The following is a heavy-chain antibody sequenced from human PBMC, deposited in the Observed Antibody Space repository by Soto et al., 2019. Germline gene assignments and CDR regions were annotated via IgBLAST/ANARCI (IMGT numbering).Heavy chain of an antibody. J-gene: IGHJ6*02. Sequence: ASVKVSCKASGYTFTSYGISWVRQAPGQGLEWMGWISAYNGNTNYAQKLQGRVTMTTDTSTSTAYMELRSLRSDDTAVYYCARDRPLAARQRYYGMDVWGQGTTVTVSS. D-gene: IGHD6-6*01. CDR1: GYTFTSYG. CDR2: ISAYNGNT. CDR3: ARDRPLAARQRYYGMDV. V-gene: IGHV1-18*01.